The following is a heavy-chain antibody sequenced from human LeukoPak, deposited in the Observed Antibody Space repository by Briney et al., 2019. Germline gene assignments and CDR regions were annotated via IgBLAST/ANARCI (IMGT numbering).Heavy chain of an antibody. CDR2: IYYSGST. Sequence: PSETLSLTCTVSGCSISSYYWSWIRQPPGKGLEWIGYIYYSGSTNYDPSLKSRLTISVDTSKNQFSLKLTSVTAADTAVYYCARARSGYYSRFFDYWGQGTLVTVSS. CDR1: GCSISSYY. V-gene: IGHV4-59*08. J-gene: IGHJ4*02. CDR3: ARARSGYYSRFFDY. D-gene: IGHD2/OR15-2a*01.